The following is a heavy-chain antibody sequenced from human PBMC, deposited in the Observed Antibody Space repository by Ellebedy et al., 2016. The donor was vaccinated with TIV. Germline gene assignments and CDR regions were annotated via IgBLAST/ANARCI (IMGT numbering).Heavy chain of an antibody. CDR3: ARDSGFYCLDF. CDR2: INSDGSER. D-gene: IGHD2-15*01. J-gene: IGHJ4*02. Sequence: GGSLRLXXVASGLPFTNSWMTWVRQNPGKGLEWVASINSDGSERRYVDSVKGRFTISRDNAANSVFLQMSSLRAHDTAVYYCARDSGFYCLDFWGQGTLVTVSS. CDR1: GLPFTNSW. V-gene: IGHV3-7*01.